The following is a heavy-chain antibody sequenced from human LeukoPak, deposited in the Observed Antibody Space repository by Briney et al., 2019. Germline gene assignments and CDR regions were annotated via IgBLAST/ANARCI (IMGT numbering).Heavy chain of an antibody. CDR2: ISETSTYI. J-gene: IGHJ4*02. V-gene: IGHV3-21*01. D-gene: IGHD2-21*02. Sequence: GGSLRLSCAASGFTFSGDCMNWVRQAPGKGLEWVSSISETSTYIYHADSLKGRFTISRDIARNSLYLQMDTLRAEDTVVYYCASTSFCGGGCYSWDFHYWGQGTPVTVSS. CDR1: GFTFSGDC. CDR3: ASTSFCGGGCYSWDFHY.